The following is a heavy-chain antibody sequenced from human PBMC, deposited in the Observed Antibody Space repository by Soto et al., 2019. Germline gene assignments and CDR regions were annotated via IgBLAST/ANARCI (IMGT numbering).Heavy chain of an antibody. Sequence: ASVKVSCKASGYTFTSYAMHWVRQAPGQGLEWMGWINAGNGNTKYSQKFQGRVTITRDTSASTAYMELNSLKTEDTAVYYCTTDKVPAAMRWYYYYGMDVWGQGTTVTVSS. J-gene: IGHJ6*02. D-gene: IGHD2-2*01. CDR1: GYTFTSYA. V-gene: IGHV1-3*01. CDR3: TTDKVPAAMRWYYYYGMDV. CDR2: INAGNGNT.